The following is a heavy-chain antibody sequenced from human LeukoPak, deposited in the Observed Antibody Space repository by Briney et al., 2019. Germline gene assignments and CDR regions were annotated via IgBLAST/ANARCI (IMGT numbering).Heavy chain of an antibody. Sequence: PSETLSLTCAVSGGSMRTGPYYWNWIRQPAGKGLEWIGRIYPSGNTNYNPSLESRVTISVDTAKNQFSLKLISVTAADTALYYCARGQYDFWSGYDVNWFDPWGQGTLVTVSS. V-gene: IGHV4-61*02. CDR3: ARGQYDFWSGYDVNWFDP. CDR1: GGSMRTGPYY. CDR2: IYPSGNT. J-gene: IGHJ5*02. D-gene: IGHD3-3*01.